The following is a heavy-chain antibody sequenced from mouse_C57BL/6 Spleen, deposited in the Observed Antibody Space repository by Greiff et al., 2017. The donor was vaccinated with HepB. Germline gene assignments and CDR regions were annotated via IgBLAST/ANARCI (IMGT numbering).Heavy chain of an antibody. CDR2: IRLKSDNYAT. J-gene: IGHJ1*03. Sequence: EVKLMESGGGLVQPGGSMKLSCVASGFTFSNYWMNWVRQSPEKGLEWVAQIRLKSDNYATHYAESVKGRFTISRDDSKSSVYLQMNNLRAEDTGIYYCTKSFYYYGSSYPYWYFDVWGTGTTVTVSS. CDR3: TKSFYYYGSSYPYWYFDV. V-gene: IGHV6-3*01. CDR1: GFTFSNYW. D-gene: IGHD1-1*01.